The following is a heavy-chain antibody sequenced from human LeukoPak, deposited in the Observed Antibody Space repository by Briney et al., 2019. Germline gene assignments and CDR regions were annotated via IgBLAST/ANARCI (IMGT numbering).Heavy chain of an antibody. CDR2: IYYSGST. CDR3: ARRGYSYGYGVDY. V-gene: IGHV4-39*01. J-gene: IGHJ4*02. Sequence: SETLSLTCTVSGGSISSSSYYWGWIRQPPGKGLEWIGSIYYSGSTYYNPSLKSRVTISVDTSKNQFSLKLSSVTAADTAVYYRARRGYSYGYGVDYWGQGTLVTVSS. D-gene: IGHD5-18*01. CDR1: GGSISSSSYY.